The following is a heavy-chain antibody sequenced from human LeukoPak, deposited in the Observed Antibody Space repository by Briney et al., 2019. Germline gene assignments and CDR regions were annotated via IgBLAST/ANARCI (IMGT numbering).Heavy chain of an antibody. Sequence: SETLSLTCTVSGGSISSYYWSWIRQPPGKGPEWIGYIYYSGSTNYNPSLKSRVTISVDTSKNQFSLKLSSVTAADTAVYYCAREAPPGYSYGSLDYWGQGTLVTVSS. V-gene: IGHV4-59*01. CDR2: IYYSGST. CDR1: GGSISSYY. D-gene: IGHD5-18*01. CDR3: AREAPPGYSYGSLDY. J-gene: IGHJ4*02.